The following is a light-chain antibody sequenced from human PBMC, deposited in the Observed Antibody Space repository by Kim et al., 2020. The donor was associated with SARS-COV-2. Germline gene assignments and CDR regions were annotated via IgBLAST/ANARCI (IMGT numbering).Light chain of an antibody. Sequence: SVTISCTGSSSNIGAGYDVHWYQQLPGTAPKLLIYGNNNRPSGVPDRFSGSKSGTSPSLAITGLQAEDEADYFCESYDSSLSAWVFGGGTKLTVL. CDR3: ESYDSSLSAWV. J-gene: IGLJ3*02. V-gene: IGLV1-40*01. CDR2: GNN. CDR1: SSNIGAGYD.